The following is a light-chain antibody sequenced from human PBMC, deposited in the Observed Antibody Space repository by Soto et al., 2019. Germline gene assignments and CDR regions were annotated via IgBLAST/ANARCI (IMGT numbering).Light chain of an antibody. V-gene: IGKV1-5*03. CDR2: KAS. CDR1: HTINSW. Sequence: DIHMIQSRSTLSASVGDRVIITCRASHTINSWWAWYKQKPGKAPKLLIYKASNVESGVPSRFSGSGPVTDFTLTISSLQPDDFSTYQYQHYNTYSFTFGQGHKLDIK. CDR3: QHYNTYSFT. J-gene: IGKJ2*01.